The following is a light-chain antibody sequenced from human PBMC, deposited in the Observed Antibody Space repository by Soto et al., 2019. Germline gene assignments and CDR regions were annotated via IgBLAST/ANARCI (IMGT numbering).Light chain of an antibody. V-gene: IGLV2-23*01. J-gene: IGLJ2*01. CDR2: EGS. CDR1: SSRVGNYNL. CDR3: SSYAGAVV. Sequence: QSALTQPASVSGSPGQSITLSCTRTSSRVGNYNLVSWYQHRPGKAPKLIIYEGSQRPSGVSDRFSGSKSGNTASLTISGLRAEDEDDYYCSSYAGAVVFGGGTKVTVL.